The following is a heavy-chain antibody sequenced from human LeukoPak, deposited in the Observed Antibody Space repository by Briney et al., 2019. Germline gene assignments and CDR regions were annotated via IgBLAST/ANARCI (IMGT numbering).Heavy chain of an antibody. J-gene: IGHJ4*02. CDR2: ISDTGRRT. V-gene: IGHV3-23*01. D-gene: IGHD3-16*02. CDR1: GFTFNDYA. Sequence: GGSPRLSCAASGFTFNDYAMSWVRQAAGKGLEWVAGISDTGRRTYYTDSVKGRFTISRDDSKKTVSLQMNTLRAEDTAIYFCARHDSFIPYWGQGTLVTVSS. CDR3: ARHDSFIPY.